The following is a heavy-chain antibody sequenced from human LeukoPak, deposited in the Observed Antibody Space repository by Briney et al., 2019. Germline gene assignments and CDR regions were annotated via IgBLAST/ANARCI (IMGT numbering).Heavy chain of an antibody. D-gene: IGHD3-22*01. CDR3: ARGLGDRYDSIKTRFEP. Sequence: SETLSLTCTVSGGSVGSGIYYWSSIRQPPGKGLEWIGYIYYSGSTNYNPSLKSRVTISVDTSKNQFSLRLSSVTAADTAVYYCARGLGDRYDSIKTRFEPWGQGTLVTVSS. CDR1: GGSVGSGIYY. V-gene: IGHV4-61*01. CDR2: IYYSGST. J-gene: IGHJ5*02.